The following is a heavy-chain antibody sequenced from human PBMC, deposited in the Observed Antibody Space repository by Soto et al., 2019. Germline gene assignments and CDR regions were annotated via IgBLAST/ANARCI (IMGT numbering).Heavy chain of an antibody. CDR2: FVPMFSSS. D-gene: IGHD1-1*01. CDR3: ARSGGTYYFDP. V-gene: IGHV1-69*01. Sequence: QVQLVQSGAEVRKPGSSVNVSCKASGTTFSTHGIHWVRQAPGQGLEWMGGFVPMFSSSNYAQKFQGRLTIVADESTHSAYMQLSSLRADDSAIYYCARSGGTYYFDPRGQGTLVPVSS. CDR1: GTTFSTHG. J-gene: IGHJ4*02.